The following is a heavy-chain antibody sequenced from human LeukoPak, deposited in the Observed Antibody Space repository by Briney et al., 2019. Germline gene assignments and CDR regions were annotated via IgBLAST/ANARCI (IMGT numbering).Heavy chain of an antibody. J-gene: IGHJ6*03. Sequence: SETLSLTCTVSGGSISSYYWGWIRQPPGKGLEWIGSIYYSGSTYYNPSLKSRVTISVDTSKNQFSLKLSSVTAADTAVYYCAKAARPSFAYYMDVWGKGTTVTVSS. V-gene: IGHV4-39*07. CDR1: GGSISSYY. CDR2: IYYSGST. CDR3: AKAARPSFAYYMDV. D-gene: IGHD6-6*01.